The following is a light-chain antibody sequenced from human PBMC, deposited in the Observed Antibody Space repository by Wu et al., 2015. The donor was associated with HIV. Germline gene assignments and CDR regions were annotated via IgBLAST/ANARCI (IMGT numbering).Light chain of an antibody. J-gene: IGKJ3*01. V-gene: IGKV1-9*01. CDR2: AAS. Sequence: FLSVSIGDRVTITXPGQSGISSYLVWYQQKPGKAPKLLIYAASTLQSGVPSRFSGSVSGTEFTLTVSSLQSDDFATYYCQQLSNFPFTFGPGTKVDFK. CDR1: GISSY. CDR3: QQLSNFPFT.